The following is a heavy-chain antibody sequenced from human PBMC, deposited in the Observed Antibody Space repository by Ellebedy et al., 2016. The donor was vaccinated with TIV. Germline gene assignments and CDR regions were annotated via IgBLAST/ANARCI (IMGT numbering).Heavy chain of an antibody. Sequence: PGGSLRLSCAASGFIFSDYAMSWVRQAPGKGLEWVSHLSDSTYYADSVKGRFTISRDNSKNTLYLQMNSLRAEDTAIYYCAKGGSGTYIHHAFDYWGQGTLVTVPS. J-gene: IGHJ4*02. D-gene: IGHD1-14*01. CDR1: GFIFSDYA. V-gene: IGHV3-23*01. CDR2: LSDST. CDR3: AKGGSGTYIHHAFDY.